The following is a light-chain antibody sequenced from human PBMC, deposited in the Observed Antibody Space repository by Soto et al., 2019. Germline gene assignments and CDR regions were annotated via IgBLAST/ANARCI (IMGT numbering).Light chain of an antibody. Sequence: DIQMTQSPSTLSASVGDRVTITCRASQSIDSWLAWYQQIPGKAPNLLIYGASNLESGVPSRFSGSGSGTEFTLTISSLQSEDFAVYYCQQYNNWPTFGQGTKVDIK. CDR2: GAS. V-gene: IGKV1-5*01. J-gene: IGKJ1*01. CDR3: QQYNNWPT. CDR1: QSIDSW.